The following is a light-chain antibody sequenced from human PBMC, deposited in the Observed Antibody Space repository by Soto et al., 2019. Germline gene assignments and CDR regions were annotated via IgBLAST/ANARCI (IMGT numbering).Light chain of an antibody. CDR3: QQYYSTPWT. V-gene: IGKV4-1*01. CDR2: WSS. Sequence: DIVMTQSPDSLAVSLGERATINCKSSQSVLYSSNNENYLAWYQQKAGQPPKLLIYWSSTRESGVPDRFIGSGSGPDFTLTISSLQAEDAAVYYCQQYYSTPWTFGQGTKVEIK. CDR1: QSVLYSSNNENY. J-gene: IGKJ1*01.